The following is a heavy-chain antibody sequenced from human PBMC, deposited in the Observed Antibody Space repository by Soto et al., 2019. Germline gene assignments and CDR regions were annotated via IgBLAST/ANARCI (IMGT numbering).Heavy chain of an antibody. V-gene: IGHV1-3*01. D-gene: IGHD3-9*01. J-gene: IGHJ4*02. CDR3: ARTHYDILTGYSPNPFDY. Sequence: GASVKVSCKASGYTFTSYAIHWVLQAPGQRLEWMGWINAGYGNTKYSQNFQGRVTITRDTSASTAYMELNSLRSEDTAVCYCARTHYDILTGYSPNPFDYWGQGTLVTVSS. CDR2: INAGYGNT. CDR1: GYTFTSYA.